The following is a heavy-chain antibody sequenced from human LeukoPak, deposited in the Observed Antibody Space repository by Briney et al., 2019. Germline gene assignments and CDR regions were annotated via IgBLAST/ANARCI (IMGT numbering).Heavy chain of an antibody. Sequence: VASVKVSCKASGGTFSSYAISWVRQAPGQGLEWMGGIIPIFGTANYAQKFQGRVTITADESTSTAYMELSSLRSEDTAVYYCATYYYDSSGYLYYYYGMDVWGQGTTVTVSS. V-gene: IGHV1-69*13. J-gene: IGHJ6*02. CDR2: IIPIFGTA. D-gene: IGHD3-22*01. CDR1: GGTFSSYA. CDR3: ATYYYDSSGYLYYYYGMDV.